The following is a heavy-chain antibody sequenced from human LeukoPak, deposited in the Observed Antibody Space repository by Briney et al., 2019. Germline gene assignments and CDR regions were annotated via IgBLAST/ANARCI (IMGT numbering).Heavy chain of an antibody. CDR1: GFTFSSYG. D-gene: IGHD3-10*01. J-gene: IGHJ6*02. Sequence: GGSLRLSCAASGFTFSSYGMHWVRQAPGKGLEWVAVIWYDGSNEYYADSVKGRFTISRDNSKNTLYLQMNSLRAEDTAVYYCARAGVPYYRYYYYYGMDVWGQGTTVTVSS. CDR2: IWYDGSNE. CDR3: ARAGVPYYRYYYYYGMDV. V-gene: IGHV3-33*01.